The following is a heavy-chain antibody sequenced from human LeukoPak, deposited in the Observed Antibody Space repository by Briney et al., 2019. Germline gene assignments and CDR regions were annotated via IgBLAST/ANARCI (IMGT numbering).Heavy chain of an antibody. CDR3: ATNPHSGSWG. CDR1: GLTFSDNV. V-gene: IGHV3-48*02. CDR2: ISGDSRTI. D-gene: IGHD1-26*01. Sequence: GGSLRLSCAASGLTFSDNVVSWVRQAPGKGPECVSYISGDSRTIYYADSVKGRFTISRDNAKNSLYLQMNSLRDEDTAVYYCATNPHSGSWGWGQGTMVTVSS. J-gene: IGHJ3*01.